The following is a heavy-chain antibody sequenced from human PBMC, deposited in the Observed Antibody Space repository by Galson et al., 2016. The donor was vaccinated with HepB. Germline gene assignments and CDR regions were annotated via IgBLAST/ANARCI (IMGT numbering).Heavy chain of an antibody. CDR3: ARHIKGRYCTTTTCRSWYFDL. J-gene: IGHJ2*01. Sequence: SETLSLTCTVPGGSITNTSYYWGWIRQPPGKGLEWIGNFYYSGSTYYNPSLKSRVTISVDTSKKQFSLKLRSVTAADTAVYYCARHIKGRYCTTTTCRSWYFDLWGRGTLVSVSS. D-gene: IGHD2-2*01. CDR2: FYYSGST. CDR1: GGSITNTSYY. V-gene: IGHV4-39*01.